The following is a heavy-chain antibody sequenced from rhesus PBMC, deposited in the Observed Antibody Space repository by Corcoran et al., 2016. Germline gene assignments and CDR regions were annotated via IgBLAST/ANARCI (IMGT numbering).Heavy chain of an antibody. Sequence: EVQLVESGGGLAKPGGSLRLSCAASGFTFSNYWMNWVRQTPGKGLEWISAINSGGGSTYYADSVKGRFTISRDNSKNTLSLQMNSLRAEDTAVYYCAKEPEYTNWGYYFDYWGQGVLVTVSS. CDR1: GFTFSNYW. CDR2: INSGGGST. D-gene: IGHD4-23*01. J-gene: IGHJ4*01. V-gene: IGHV3S42*01. CDR3: AKEPEYTNWGYYFDY.